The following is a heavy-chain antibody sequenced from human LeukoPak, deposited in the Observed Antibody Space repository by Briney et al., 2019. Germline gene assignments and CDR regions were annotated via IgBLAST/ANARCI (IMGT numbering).Heavy chain of an antibody. D-gene: IGHD3-16*01. CDR2: ISSSGGST. CDR3: ANGAGSRYFDS. V-gene: IGHV3-23*01. CDR1: GFTFSNYA. Sequence: GGSLRLSCAASGFTFSNYAMSWVRQAPGEGLEWVSAISSSGGSTFYADSVKGRFTISRDNSKKTLYLQMNSLSAEDTAAYYCANGAGSRYFDSWGQGTLVTVSS. J-gene: IGHJ4*02.